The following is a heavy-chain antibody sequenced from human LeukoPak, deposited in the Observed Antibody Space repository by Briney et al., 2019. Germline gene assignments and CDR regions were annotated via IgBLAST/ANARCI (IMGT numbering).Heavy chain of an antibody. CDR3: ARDAYSSGWTNFDY. V-gene: IGHV3-21*01. D-gene: IGHD6-19*01. CDR1: GFTFSSYT. Sequence: GGSLRLSCAASGFTFSSYTINWVRQAPGKGLEWVSSISSSSSYIYYADSVQGRFTISRDNAKNSLYLQMNSLRAEDTAVYYCARDAYSSGWTNFDYWGQGTLVTVSS. J-gene: IGHJ4*02. CDR2: ISSSSSYI.